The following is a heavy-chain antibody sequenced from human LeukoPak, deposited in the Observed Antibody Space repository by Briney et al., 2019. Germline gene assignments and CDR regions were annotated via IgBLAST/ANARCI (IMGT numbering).Heavy chain of an antibody. V-gene: IGHV4-4*02. CDR3: AGYDHTNYLAH. D-gene: IGHD4-11*01. CDR1: GGSVINTNW. J-gene: IGHJ4*02. Sequence: SGTLSLTCGVSGGSVINTNWWTWVRQPPGKGLEWIGEVHLDGRTNYNPSLESRLTMSVDVSENQVSLSLRSVTAADTAVYYCAGYDHTNYLAHWGQGTLVTVSS. CDR2: VHLDGRT.